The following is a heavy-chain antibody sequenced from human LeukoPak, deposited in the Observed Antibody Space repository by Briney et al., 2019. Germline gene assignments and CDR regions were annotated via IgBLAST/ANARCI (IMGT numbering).Heavy chain of an antibody. CDR1: GFTFTTYW. J-gene: IGHJ4*02. CDR2: ISSSSSYI. V-gene: IGHV3-21*01. Sequence: NPGGSLRLSRAASGFTFTTYWMHWVRKAPGKGLEWVSSISSSSSYIYYADSVKGRFTISRDNAKNSLYLQMNSLRAEDTAVYYCAREQRGSQRGFAYWGQGTLVTVSS. CDR3: AREQRGSQRGFAY. D-gene: IGHD1-26*01.